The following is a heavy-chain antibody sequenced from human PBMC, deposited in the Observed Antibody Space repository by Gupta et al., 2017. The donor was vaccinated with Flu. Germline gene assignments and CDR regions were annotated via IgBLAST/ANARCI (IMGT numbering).Heavy chain of an antibody. D-gene: IGHD3-9*01. CDR3: ARETFREEVYDVLNDYPRIQYQYYGMDV. Sequence: QVQLVQSGAEVKKPGASVKVSCKAFGYTFTDYGISWVRQVPGQGLEWMGWTSNYVPNTDYAQKFQGRVTMTTDTSASTAYMELTSLRSDDTAVYYCARETFREEVYDVLNDYPRIQYQYYGMDVWGQGTTVTVSS. CDR1: GYTFTDYG. CDR2: TSNYVPNT. J-gene: IGHJ6*02. V-gene: IGHV1-18*01.